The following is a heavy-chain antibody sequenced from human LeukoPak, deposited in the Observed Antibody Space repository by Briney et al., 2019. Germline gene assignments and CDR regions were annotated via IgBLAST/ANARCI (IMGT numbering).Heavy chain of an antibody. CDR1: GGSFSGYY. V-gene: IGHV4-34*01. J-gene: IGHJ3*02. CDR3: ARSGHYYGSGNDAFDI. CDR2: INHSGST. Sequence: SETLSLTCAVYGGSFSGYYWSWIRQPPGKGLEWIGEINHSGSTNYNPSLKSRFTISVDTSKNQFSLKLSSATAADTAVYYCARSGHYYGSGNDAFDIWGQGTMVTVSS. D-gene: IGHD3-10*01.